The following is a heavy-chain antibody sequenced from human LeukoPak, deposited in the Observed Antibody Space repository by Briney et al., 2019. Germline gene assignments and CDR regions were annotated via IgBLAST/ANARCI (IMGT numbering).Heavy chain of an antibody. CDR3: ARDGGSSSSGDWFDP. CDR1: GGSISSYY. D-gene: IGHD6-6*01. CDR2: IYTSGST. V-gene: IGHV4-4*07. J-gene: IGHJ5*02. Sequence: SETLSLTCTVSGGSISSYYWSWIRQPAGKGLKWIGRIYTSGSTNYNPSLKSRVTISVDKSKNQFSLKLSSVTGADTAVYYCARDGGSSSSGDWFDPWGQGTLVTVSS.